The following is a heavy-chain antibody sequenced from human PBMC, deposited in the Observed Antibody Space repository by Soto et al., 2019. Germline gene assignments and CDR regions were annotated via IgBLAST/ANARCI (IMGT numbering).Heavy chain of an antibody. V-gene: IGHV3-23*01. CDR1: GFTFTNYA. J-gene: IGHJ4*02. CDR2: ISVSGGST. D-gene: IGHD1-26*01. Sequence: GGSLRLSCAASGFTFTNYAMSWVRQAPGKGLEWVSAISVSGGSTYYADSVKGRFTTSRDNSKNTLYLQMNSLRAEDTAVYYCAKNGVSGSYYFYFDSWGQGALVTVSS. CDR3: AKNGVSGSYYFYFDS.